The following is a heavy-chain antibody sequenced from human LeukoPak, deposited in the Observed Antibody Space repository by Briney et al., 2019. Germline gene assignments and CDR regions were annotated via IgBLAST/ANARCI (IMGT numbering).Heavy chain of an antibody. Sequence: ASVKVSCKASGYTSTSYDINWVRQATGQGLEWMGWMNPNSGNTGYAQKFQGRVTMTRNTSISTAYMELGSLRSEDTAVYYCARGSSSWYIFSWFDPWGQGTLVTVSS. CDR3: ARGSSSWYIFSWFDP. CDR2: MNPNSGNT. J-gene: IGHJ5*02. CDR1: GYTSTSYD. D-gene: IGHD6-13*01. V-gene: IGHV1-8*01.